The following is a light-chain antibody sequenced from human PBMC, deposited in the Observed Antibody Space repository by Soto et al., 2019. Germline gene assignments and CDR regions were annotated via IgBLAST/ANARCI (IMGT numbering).Light chain of an antibody. CDR1: SSDVGGYNY. Sequence: QSALTQPASVSGSPGQSITISCPGTSSDVGGYNYVSWYQQHPGKAPKLMIYDVSNRPSGVSNRFSGSKSGNTASLTISGLQAEDEADYYCSSYTSSSTLLFGTGTKVTVL. J-gene: IGLJ1*01. CDR3: SSYTSSSTLL. V-gene: IGLV2-14*01. CDR2: DVS.